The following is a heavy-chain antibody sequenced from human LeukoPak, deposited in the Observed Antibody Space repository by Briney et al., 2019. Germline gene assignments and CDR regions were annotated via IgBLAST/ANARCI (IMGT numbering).Heavy chain of an antibody. CDR3: ARGRPFFWVGSSGLDP. CDR1: GGSISSGSYY. J-gene: IGHJ5*02. V-gene: IGHV4-61*02. D-gene: IGHD3-3*01. CDR2: IYTSGST. Sequence: PSETLSLTCTVSGGSISSGSYYWSWIRQPAGKGLEWIGRIYTSGSTNYNPSLKSRVTISVDASKNQFSLKLSPVTAADTAVYYCARGRPFFWVGSSGLDPWGQGTLVTVSS.